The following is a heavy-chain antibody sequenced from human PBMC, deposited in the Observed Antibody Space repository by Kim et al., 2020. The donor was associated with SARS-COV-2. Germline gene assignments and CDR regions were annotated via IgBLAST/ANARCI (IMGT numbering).Heavy chain of an antibody. J-gene: IGHJ6*02. D-gene: IGHD4-17*01. CDR1: GGTFSSYA. CDR2: IIPIFGTA. V-gene: IGHV1-69*13. Sequence: SVKVSCKASGGTFSSYAISWVRQAPGQGLEWMGGIIPIFGTANYAQKFQGRVTITADESTSTAYMELSSLRSEDTAGYYCATGDGMTTVDHTRTGGRYYGMDVWGQGTTVTVSS. CDR3: ATGDGMTTVDHTRTGGRYYGMDV.